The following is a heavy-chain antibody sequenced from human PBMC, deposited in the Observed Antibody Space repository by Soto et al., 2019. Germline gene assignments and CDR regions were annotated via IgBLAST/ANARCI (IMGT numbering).Heavy chain of an antibody. V-gene: IGHV3-33*01. CDR3: ARVRGYYYGSGSYGNYYYGMDV. J-gene: IGHJ6*01. CDR2: IWYDGSNK. Sequence: VQLVESGGGVVQPGRSLRLSCAASGFTFSSYGMHWVRQAPGKGLEWVAVIWYDGSNKYYADSVKGRFTISRDNSKNTLYLQMNSLRAEDTAVYYCARVRGYYYGSGSYGNYYYGMDVW. D-gene: IGHD3-10*01. CDR1: GFTFSSYG.